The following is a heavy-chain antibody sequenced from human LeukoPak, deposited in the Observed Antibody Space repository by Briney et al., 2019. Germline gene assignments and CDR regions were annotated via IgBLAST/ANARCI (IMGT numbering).Heavy chain of an antibody. Sequence: PGGSLGLSCAASGFTLSTYAITWVRQGPGKGLEWVSAIRPDGDRTYYANSMRGRFTISRDNSKDTVYLQINGLRVEDTAVYYCAREQSGNRGWYTVDYWGQGTLVTVSS. V-gene: IGHV3-23*01. D-gene: IGHD6-19*01. CDR3: AREQSGNRGWYTVDY. CDR1: GFTLSTYA. CDR2: IRPDGDRT. J-gene: IGHJ4*02.